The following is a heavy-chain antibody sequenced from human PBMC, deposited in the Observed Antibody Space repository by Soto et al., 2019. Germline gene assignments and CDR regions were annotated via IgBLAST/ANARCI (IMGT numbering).Heavy chain of an antibody. V-gene: IGHV3-23*01. J-gene: IGHJ4*02. CDR2: ISGSGGST. CDR1: GFTFSNYA. D-gene: IGHD3-22*01. Sequence: GGSLRLSCAASGFTFSNYAMSWVRQAPGKGLEWVSAISGSGGSTYYADSVKGRFTISRDNSKNTLYLQMNSLRAEDTAVYYCAKDREDHYYVSSGVLDYWGQGTLVTVSS. CDR3: AKDREDHYYVSSGVLDY.